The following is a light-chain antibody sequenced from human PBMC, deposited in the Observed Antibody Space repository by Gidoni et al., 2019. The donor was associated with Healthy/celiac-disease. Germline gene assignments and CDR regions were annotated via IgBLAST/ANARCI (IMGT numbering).Light chain of an antibody. J-gene: IGKJ4*01. CDR3: QQNYSTPLT. V-gene: IGKV1-39*01. Sequence: THMTQSPSSLSASVGDRVTITCRASQSISSYLNWYQQKPGKAPKLLIYAASSLQSGVPSRFSGSGPGTDFTLTISSLQPEDFATYYCQQNYSTPLTFGGGTKVEIK. CDR1: QSISSY. CDR2: AAS.